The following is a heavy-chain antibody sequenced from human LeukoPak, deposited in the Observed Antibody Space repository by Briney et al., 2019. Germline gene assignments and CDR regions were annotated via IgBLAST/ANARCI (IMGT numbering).Heavy chain of an antibody. V-gene: IGHV1-69*13. CDR3: ARVIYDSSGDPSPFDY. CDR2: IIPIFGTA. Sequence: ASVKVSCKASGGTFSSYAISWVRQAPGQGLEWMGGIIPIFGTANYAQKFQGRVTITADESTSTAHMELSSLRSEDTAVYYCARVIYDSSGDPSPFDYWGQGTLVTVSS. CDR1: GGTFSSYA. J-gene: IGHJ4*02. D-gene: IGHD3-22*01.